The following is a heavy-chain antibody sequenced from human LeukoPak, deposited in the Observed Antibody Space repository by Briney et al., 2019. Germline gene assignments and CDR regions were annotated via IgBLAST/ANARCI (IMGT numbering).Heavy chain of an antibody. Sequence: PSETLSLTCTVSGGSISSSSYYWGWIRQPPGKGLEWIGSIYYSGSTYYNPSLKSRVTISVDTSKNQFSLKLSSVTAADTAVYYCARPRRVPLSGRYFDPWGQGTLVTVSS. D-gene: IGHD1-26*01. CDR3: ARPRRVPLSGRYFDP. V-gene: IGHV4-39*07. CDR2: IYYSGST. CDR1: GGSISSSSYY. J-gene: IGHJ5*02.